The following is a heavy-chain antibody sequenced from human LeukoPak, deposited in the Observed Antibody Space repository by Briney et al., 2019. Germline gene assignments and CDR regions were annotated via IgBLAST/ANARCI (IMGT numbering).Heavy chain of an antibody. Sequence: ASVKVSCKASGYTFTDYFMHWVRQAPGQGLEWMGGIIPIFGTANYAQKFQGRVTITADESTSTAYMELSSLRSEDTAVYYCARDAVTNRDAFDIWGQGTMVTVSS. D-gene: IGHD4-17*01. J-gene: IGHJ3*02. CDR1: GYTFTDYF. CDR3: ARDAVTNRDAFDI. CDR2: IIPIFGTA. V-gene: IGHV1-69*13.